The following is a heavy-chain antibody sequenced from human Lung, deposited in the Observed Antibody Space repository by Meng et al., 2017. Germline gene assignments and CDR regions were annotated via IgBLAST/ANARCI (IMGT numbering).Heavy chain of an antibody. CDR2: ISSDSRYI. D-gene: IGHD2-15*01. V-gene: IGHV3-21*01. J-gene: IGHJ4*02. CDR3: ARFETVGVATGDF. Sequence: EVQLVESGGGLVTPGGSLRLSCAASGFTFSNYSMNWVRQAPGKELEWVSSISSDSRYIFYADSVKGRFTISRDNGKKLLYLQMNSLSPEDRAVFYCARFETVGVATGDFWGQGTLVTVSS. CDR1: GFTFSNYS.